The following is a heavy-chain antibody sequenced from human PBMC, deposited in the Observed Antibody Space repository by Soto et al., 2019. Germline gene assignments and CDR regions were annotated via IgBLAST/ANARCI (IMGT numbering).Heavy chain of an antibody. CDR2: IYYSGST. J-gene: IGHJ4*02. CDR1: GASISSYY. D-gene: IGHD3-10*01. CDR3: AREGDSEDFDY. V-gene: IGHV4-59*01. Sequence: PSETLSLTCTVSGASISSYYWSWIRQPPGKGLEWIGYIYYSGSTNYNPSLKSRVTISVDTSKNQFSLKLSSVTAADTAVYYCAREGDSEDFDYWGQGTLVTVSS.